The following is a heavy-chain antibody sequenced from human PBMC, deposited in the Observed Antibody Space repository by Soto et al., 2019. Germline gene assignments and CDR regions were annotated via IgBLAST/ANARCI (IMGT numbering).Heavy chain of an antibody. CDR1: GFTFRGYS. CDR3: ARVDTAMTDS. D-gene: IGHD5-18*01. CDR2: ISGSSSTE. V-gene: IGHV3-48*02. J-gene: IGHJ4*02. Sequence: EVLLVESGGGLVPPGGSLRLSCAASGFTFRGYSMNWVRQAPGKGLEWISYISGSSSTEYYADSVKGRFTISRDNAMNLPYLQMNSLRDEDKAVYYCARVDTAMTDSWGQGTLVTVSS.